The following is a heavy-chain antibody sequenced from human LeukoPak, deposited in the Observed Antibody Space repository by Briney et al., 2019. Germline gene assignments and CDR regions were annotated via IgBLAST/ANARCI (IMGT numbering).Heavy chain of an antibody. J-gene: IGHJ4*02. CDR2: INPNSGGT. CDR1: GYNFTGYY. D-gene: IGHD5-24*01. CDR3: ARGSWLEMYYFDY. Sequence: EASVTVSCTASGYNFTGYYMHWVRQAPGQGLEWMGWINPNSGGTNYAQKFQGRVTMTRDTSISTAYMELSRLRSDDTAVYYCARGSWLEMYYFDYWGQGTLVTVSS. V-gene: IGHV1-2*02.